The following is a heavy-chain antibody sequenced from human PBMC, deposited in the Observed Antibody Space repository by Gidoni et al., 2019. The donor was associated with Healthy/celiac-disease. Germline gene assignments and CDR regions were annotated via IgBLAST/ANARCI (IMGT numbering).Heavy chain of an antibody. Sequence: QVQLVESGGGVVQPGRSLRLSCAASGFTFSSYGMHWVRQAPGKGLEWVAVIWYDGSNKYYADAVKGRFTISRDNSKNTLYLQMNSLRAEDTAVYYCARGYGSGSYYNTPLFDYWGQGTLVTVSS. CDR1: GFTFSSYG. J-gene: IGHJ4*02. CDR2: IWYDGSNK. V-gene: IGHV3-33*08. D-gene: IGHD3-10*01. CDR3: ARGYGSGSYYNTPLFDY.